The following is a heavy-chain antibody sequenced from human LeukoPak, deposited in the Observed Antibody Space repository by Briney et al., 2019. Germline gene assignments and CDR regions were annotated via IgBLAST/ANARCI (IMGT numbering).Heavy chain of an antibody. Sequence: GGCMRLACAASGFTFTSYGTHCVRHVAGTGLEWGAVIWYEGSNKYYADSVKGRFTIGRDNSKNTLYLQMNSMRAEDTDVYYCARDEDTAMGPIDYWGQGTLVTVSS. CDR2: IWYEGSNK. J-gene: IGHJ4*02. V-gene: IGHV3-33*01. CDR3: ARDEDTAMGPIDY. D-gene: IGHD5-18*01. CDR1: GFTFTSYG.